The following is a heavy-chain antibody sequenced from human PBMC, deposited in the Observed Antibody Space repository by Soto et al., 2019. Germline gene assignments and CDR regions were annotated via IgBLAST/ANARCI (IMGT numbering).Heavy chain of an antibody. V-gene: IGHV3-30*18. CDR2: ISYDATNK. D-gene: IGHD3-22*01. Sequence: QVQLVESGGGVVQPGTSLRLSCAASGFTFSTCGMHWVRQAPGKGLEWVAFISYDATNKYYADSVKGRFTISRDHSTNTLYLQMNSLRAEDTAVYFCAKSRTTVYDTNGPDIWGQGTMVTVSS. J-gene: IGHJ3*02. CDR3: AKSRTTVYDTNGPDI. CDR1: GFTFSTCG.